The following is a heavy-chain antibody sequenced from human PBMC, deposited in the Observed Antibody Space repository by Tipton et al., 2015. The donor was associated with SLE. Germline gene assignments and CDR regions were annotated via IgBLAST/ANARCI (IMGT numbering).Heavy chain of an antibody. D-gene: IGHD1-14*01. CDR1: VSSISSGYY. CDR3: ASDNPTYFDY. Sequence: TLSLTCGVSVSSISSGYYWGWIRQPPGKGLEWIGNIHHSGSTYYNPTLKSRVTMSVHTSKNQFSLKLTSVTATDTAVYYCASDNPTYFDYWGLGTLVTVSS. J-gene: IGHJ4*02. V-gene: IGHV4-38-2*01. CDR2: IHHSGST.